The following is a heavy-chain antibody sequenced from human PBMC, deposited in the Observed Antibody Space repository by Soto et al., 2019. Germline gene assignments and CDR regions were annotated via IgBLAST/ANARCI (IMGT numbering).Heavy chain of an antibody. CDR2: INTKTGGT. CDR1: GYIFTGYY. J-gene: IGHJ3*02. D-gene: IGHD3-22*01. CDR3: ATDRVAFDM. V-gene: IGHV1-2*02. Sequence: ASVKVSCKASGYIFTGYYIQWVRQAPGQGLEWMGWINTKTGGTKYAQKFQGRVTMTRDTSINTAYMEVSRLRSDDTAVYYCATDRVAFDMWGQGTMVTVSS.